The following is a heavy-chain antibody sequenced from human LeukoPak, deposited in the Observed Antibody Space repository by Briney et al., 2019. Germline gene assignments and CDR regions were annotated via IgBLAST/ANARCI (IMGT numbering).Heavy chain of an antibody. CDR1: GFIFSSCG. CDR3: ARPRYTSGWSDFDY. CDR2: IRYDGSHK. J-gene: IGHJ4*02. Sequence: GGSLRLSCAASGFIFSSCGMHWVRQAPGKGLQWVAFIRYDGSHKYYADSVKGRFTISRDNSKNTLFLLMNSLRAEDTAVYYCARPRYTSGWSDFDYWGQGTLVTVSS. V-gene: IGHV3-30*02. D-gene: IGHD6-19*01.